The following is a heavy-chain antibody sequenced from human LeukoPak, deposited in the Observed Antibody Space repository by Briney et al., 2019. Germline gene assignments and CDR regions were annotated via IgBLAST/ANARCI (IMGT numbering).Heavy chain of an antibody. J-gene: IGHJ4*02. V-gene: IGHV3-7*01. Sequence: GESLRLSCVASGFMLSKFWMSWVRQAPGKGLEWVANVKQDGSVTHYVDSVKGRFTISRDNAKNSLLLQMNNLTAEDTALYYCARDNGGILDKWGQGSLVTVSS. CDR2: VKQDGSVT. D-gene: IGHD4-23*01. CDR3: ARDNGGILDK. CDR1: GFMLSKFW.